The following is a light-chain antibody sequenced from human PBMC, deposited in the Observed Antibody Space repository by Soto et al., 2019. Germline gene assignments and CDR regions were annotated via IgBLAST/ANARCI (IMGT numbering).Light chain of an antibody. CDR3: QQRSNWPLT. CDR2: DAS. CDR1: QSVTTY. V-gene: IGKV3-11*01. Sequence: EIVLTQSPDTLSLSPGEIATLSFSASQSVTTYLACYQQKPGQAPRLLIYDASNRATGIPARFSGSGSGTDFTLTISSLEPEDFAVYYCQQRSNWPLTFGGGTKVDIK. J-gene: IGKJ4*01.